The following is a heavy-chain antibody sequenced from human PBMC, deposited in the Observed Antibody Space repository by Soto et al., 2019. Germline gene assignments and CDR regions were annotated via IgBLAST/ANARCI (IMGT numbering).Heavy chain of an antibody. Sequence: ASVKVSCKASGYTFTSYGISWVRQAPGQGLEWMGWISAYNGNANYAQKIQGRVNMTTDTSTSTAYMELRSLRSDDTAVYYCARDNGGSYFSEDDAFDIWGQGTMVTVSS. J-gene: IGHJ3*02. D-gene: IGHD1-26*01. CDR2: ISAYNGNA. CDR1: GYTFTSYG. CDR3: ARDNGGSYFSEDDAFDI. V-gene: IGHV1-18*01.